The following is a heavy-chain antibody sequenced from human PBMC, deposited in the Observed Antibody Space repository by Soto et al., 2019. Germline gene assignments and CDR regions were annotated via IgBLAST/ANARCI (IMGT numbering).Heavy chain of an antibody. D-gene: IGHD3-3*01. Sequence: VKVSCKASGYTFTSYGISWVRQAPGQGLEWMGWISAYNGNTNYAQKLQGRVTMTTDTSTSTAYMELRSLRAEDTAVYYCAGRYDFWSGYYTGMGDVPGYFDYWGQGTLVTVSS. V-gene: IGHV1-18*01. CDR3: AGRYDFWSGYYTGMGDVPGYFDY. CDR2: ISAYNGNT. J-gene: IGHJ4*02. CDR1: GYTFTSYG.